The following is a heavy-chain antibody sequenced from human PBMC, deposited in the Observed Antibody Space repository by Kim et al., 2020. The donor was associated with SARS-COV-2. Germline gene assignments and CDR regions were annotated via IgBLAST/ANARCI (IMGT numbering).Heavy chain of an antibody. V-gene: IGHV5-51*01. CDR2: IYPGDSDT. Sequence: GESLKISCKGSGYSFTSYWIGWVRQMPGKGLEWMGIIYPGDSDTRYSPSFQGQVTISADKSISTAYLQWSSLKASDTAMYYCARHLGEAGAGKYSSSWWGMDVWGQGTTVTVSS. CDR1: GYSFTSYW. CDR3: ARHLGEAGAGKYSSSWWGMDV. D-gene: IGHD6-13*01. J-gene: IGHJ6*02.